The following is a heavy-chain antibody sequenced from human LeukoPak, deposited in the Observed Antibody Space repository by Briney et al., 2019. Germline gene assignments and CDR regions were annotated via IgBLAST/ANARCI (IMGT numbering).Heavy chain of an antibody. CDR3: ARPSDYGDYIDY. Sequence: DSVKVSCKGSGYTFTDYYMHWVRQAPGQGLEWMAKINPNRGATAYAERFQGRVTLTRDTSISTIYMELRTLTSGDTAVYYCARPSDYGDYIDYWGQGTPVTVSS. CDR2: INPNRGAT. V-gene: IGHV1-2*02. D-gene: IGHD4-17*01. J-gene: IGHJ4*02. CDR1: GYTFTDYY.